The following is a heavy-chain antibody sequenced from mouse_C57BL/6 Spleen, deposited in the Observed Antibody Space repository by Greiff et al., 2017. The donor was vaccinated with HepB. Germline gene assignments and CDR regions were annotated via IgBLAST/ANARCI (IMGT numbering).Heavy chain of an antibody. Sequence: QVQLKQPGAELVKPGASVKLSCKASGYTFTSYWMHWVKQRPGQGLEWIGMIHPNSGSTNYNEKFKSKATLTVDKSSSTAYMQLSSLTSEDSAVYYCASHYYGSSHFAYWGQGTLVTVSA. J-gene: IGHJ3*01. CDR2: IHPNSGST. V-gene: IGHV1-64*01. CDR3: ASHYYGSSHFAY. D-gene: IGHD1-1*01. CDR1: GYTFTSYW.